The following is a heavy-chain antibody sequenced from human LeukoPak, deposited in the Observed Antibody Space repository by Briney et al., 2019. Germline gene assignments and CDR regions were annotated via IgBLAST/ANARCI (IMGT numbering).Heavy chain of an antibody. D-gene: IGHD3-10*01. Sequence: SETLSLTCAVSGGSISSSNWWSWVRQPPGKGLEWIGEIYHSGSTNYNPSLKSRVTISVDKSKNQFSLKLSSVTAADTAVYYCARDRWFGESHFDYWGQGTLVTVSS. CDR1: GGSISSSNW. V-gene: IGHV4-4*02. J-gene: IGHJ4*02. CDR3: ARDRWFGESHFDY. CDR2: IYHSGST.